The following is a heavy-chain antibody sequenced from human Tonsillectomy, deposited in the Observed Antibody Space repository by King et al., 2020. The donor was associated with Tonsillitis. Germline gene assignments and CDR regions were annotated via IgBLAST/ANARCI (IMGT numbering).Heavy chain of an antibody. V-gene: IGHV5-51*01. J-gene: IGHJ4*02. CDR2: IYPGDSDT. Sequence: VQLVESGVEVKKPGESLKISCKGSGYSFTNYWIGWVRQMPGKGLEWMGIIYPGDSDTRYSPSFQGQGTISAEKSISTAYLQWGSLKASDTAKYYCARRQGGATNYYFDFWGQGTLVTVSS. D-gene: IGHD1-1*01. CDR3: ARRQGGATNYYFDF. CDR1: GYSFTNYW.